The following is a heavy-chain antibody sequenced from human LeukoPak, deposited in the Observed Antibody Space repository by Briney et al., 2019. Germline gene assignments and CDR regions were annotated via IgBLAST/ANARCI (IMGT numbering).Heavy chain of an antibody. V-gene: IGHV4-34*01. J-gene: IGHJ4*02. D-gene: IGHD6-13*01. CDR3: ARDRTSSWSYYFDY. CDR1: GGSFSGYY. CDR2: INHTGST. Sequence: SETLSLTCAVNGGSFSGYYWSWIRQPPGPGLEWIGEINHTGSTYYNPSLKSRVTVSLDTSKNQFSLKLSSVTAADTAVYYCARDRTSSWSYYFDYWGQGTLVTVSS.